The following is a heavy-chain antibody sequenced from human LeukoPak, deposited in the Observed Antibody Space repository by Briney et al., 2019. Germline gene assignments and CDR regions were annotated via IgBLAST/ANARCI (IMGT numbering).Heavy chain of an antibody. V-gene: IGHV3-48*01. CDR1: GFTFSSYS. D-gene: IGHD1-26*01. Sequence: GGSLRLSCAASGFTFSSYSMNWVRQAPGKGLEWVSYISSSSSTIYYADSVRGRFTISRDNAKNSLYLRMNSLRAEDTAMYYCARDSGSYSVDYWGQGTLVTVSS. CDR2: ISSSSSTI. CDR3: ARDSGSYSVDY. J-gene: IGHJ4*02.